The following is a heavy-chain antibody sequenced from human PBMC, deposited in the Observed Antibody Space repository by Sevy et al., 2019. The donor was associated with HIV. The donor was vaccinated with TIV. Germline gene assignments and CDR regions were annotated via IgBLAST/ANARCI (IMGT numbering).Heavy chain of an antibody. CDR3: ARERDFGWGFDY. J-gene: IGHJ4*02. CDR2: ISSGNGKT. V-gene: IGHV1-3*01. CDR1: GYSFRDYG. D-gene: IGHD6-19*01. Sequence: ASVKVSCKASGYSFRDYGIHWVRQAPGQSLEWMGWISSGNGKTKYSQNLQGRVSITRDTSATTAYMELSSLSSEDTAMYYCARERDFGWGFDYWGQGTLVTVSS.